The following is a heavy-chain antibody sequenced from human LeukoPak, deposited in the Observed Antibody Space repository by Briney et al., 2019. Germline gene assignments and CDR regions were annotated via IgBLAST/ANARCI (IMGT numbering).Heavy chain of an antibody. CDR1: GGTFSSYA. Sequence: SVKVSCKASGGTFSSYAISWVRQAPGQGLEWMGRIIPILGIANYAQKFQGRDTITADKSTSTAYMELSSLRSGDTAVYYCASGGFGEFYYFDYWGQGTLVTVSS. J-gene: IGHJ4*02. V-gene: IGHV1-69*04. CDR3: ASGGFGEFYYFDY. D-gene: IGHD3-10*01. CDR2: IIPILGIA.